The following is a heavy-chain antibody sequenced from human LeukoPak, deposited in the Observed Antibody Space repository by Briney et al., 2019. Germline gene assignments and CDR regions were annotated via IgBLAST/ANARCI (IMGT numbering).Heavy chain of an antibody. CDR2: ISGSGGST. D-gene: IGHD5-24*01. CDR1: GFTFSSYA. Sequence: GGSLRLSCAASGFTFSSYAMSWVRQAPGKGLEWVSAISGSGGSTYYADSVKGRFTISRDNSKNTLYLQMNSLRAEDTAVYYCAKNQRGQGEYYYYMDVWGKGTTVTVSS. J-gene: IGHJ6*03. V-gene: IGHV3-23*01. CDR3: AKNQRGQGEYYYYMDV.